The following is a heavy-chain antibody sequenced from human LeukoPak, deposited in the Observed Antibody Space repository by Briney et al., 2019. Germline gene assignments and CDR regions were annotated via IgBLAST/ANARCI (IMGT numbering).Heavy chain of an antibody. CDR3: ATHGPEEVAVLDY. CDR1: GFTFSSYA. CDR2: ISGSSGST. D-gene: IGHD6-19*01. J-gene: IGHJ4*02. Sequence: GGSLRLSCAASGFTFSSYAMSWVRQAPGKGLEWVSAISGSSGSTYYADSVKGRFTISRGNSKNTLYLQMNSLRAEDTAVYYCATHGPEEVAVLDYWGQGTLVTVSS. V-gene: IGHV3-23*01.